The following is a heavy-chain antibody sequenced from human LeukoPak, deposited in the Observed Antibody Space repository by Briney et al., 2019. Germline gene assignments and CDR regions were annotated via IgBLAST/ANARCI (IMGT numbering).Heavy chain of an antibody. CDR1: GGTFSSYA. Sequence: GASVKVSCKASGGTFSSYAISWVRQAPGQGLEWMGRIIPILGIANYAQKFQGRVTITADKSTSTAYMELSSLRSEDTAVYYCARDGGRDGYEGFDYWGQGTLVTVSS. CDR3: ARDGGRDGYEGFDY. V-gene: IGHV1-69*04. CDR2: IIPILGIA. J-gene: IGHJ4*02. D-gene: IGHD5-24*01.